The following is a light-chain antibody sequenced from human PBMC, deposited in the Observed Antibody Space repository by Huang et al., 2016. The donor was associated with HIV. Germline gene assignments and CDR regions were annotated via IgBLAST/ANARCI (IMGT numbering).Light chain of an antibody. Sequence: EIVLTQSPATLSLSPGERATLSCRASQGLATDLAWYQQKPGQAPRLLIYDASNRATGIPARFSGSGSGTDFTLTISSLEPEDFAVYYCQQRGNWQLTFGGGTKVEIK. CDR3: QQRGNWQLT. CDR2: DAS. V-gene: IGKV3-11*01. J-gene: IGKJ4*01. CDR1: QGLATD.